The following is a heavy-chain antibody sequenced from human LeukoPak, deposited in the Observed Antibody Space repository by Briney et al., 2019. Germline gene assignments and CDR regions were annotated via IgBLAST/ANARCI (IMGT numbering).Heavy chain of an antibody. V-gene: IGHV3-30*02. CDR2: IRYDGSNK. CDR1: GFTFSSYG. D-gene: IGHD2-2*01. CDR3: AKAERRYCSSTSCSSFDY. J-gene: IGHJ4*02. Sequence: PGGSLRLSCAASGFTFSSYGMHWVRQAPGKGLEWVAFIRYDGSNKYYADSVKGRFTISRDNSKNTLYLQMNSLRAEDTALYYCAKAERRYCSSTSCSSFDYWGQGTLVTVSS.